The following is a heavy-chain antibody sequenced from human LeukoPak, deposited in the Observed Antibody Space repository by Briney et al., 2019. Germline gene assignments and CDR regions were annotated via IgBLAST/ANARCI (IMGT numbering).Heavy chain of an antibody. CDR3: AKNWNKKYYFDY. V-gene: IGHV1-3*04. CDR2: INTGNGNT. J-gene: IGHJ4*02. CDR1: GYTFTSYA. D-gene: IGHD1/OR15-1a*01. Sequence: ASVKVSCKASGYTFTSYAIHWVRQAPGQRLEWMGWINTGNGNTKYSQKFQGRDTITRDTSASTAYMELSSLRSEDTAVYYCAKNWNKKYYFDYWGQGTLVTVSS.